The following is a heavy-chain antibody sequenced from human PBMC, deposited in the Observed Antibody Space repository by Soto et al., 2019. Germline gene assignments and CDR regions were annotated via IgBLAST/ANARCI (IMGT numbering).Heavy chain of an antibody. CDR2: ISAYNGNT. J-gene: IGHJ5*02. Sequence: QVQLVQSGAEVKKPGASVKVSCKASGYTFTIYGISWVRQAPGQGLEWMGWISAYNGNTNYAQKLQGRVTMTTDTSTSTAYMDLRSLQPDAATLHYATRYHAPYQWLPDDWFDTWGQGTLVTVSS. D-gene: IGHD6-19*01. CDR3: TRYHAPYQWLPDDWFDT. CDR1: GYTFTIYG. V-gene: IGHV1-18*01.